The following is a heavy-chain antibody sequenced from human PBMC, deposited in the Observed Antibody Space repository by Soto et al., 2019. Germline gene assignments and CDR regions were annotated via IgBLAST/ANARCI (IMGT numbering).Heavy chain of an antibody. J-gene: IGHJ4*02. CDR3: AREGLSGVAAAGRQIL. Sequence: GGSLRLSCAASGFTVSSNYMSWVRQAPGKGLEWVSVIYGGGSTYYADSVKGRFTISRDNSKNTLYLQMNSLRAEDTAVYYCAREGLSGVAAAGRQILWGQGTLVTVSS. CDR1: GFTVSSNY. D-gene: IGHD6-13*01. CDR2: IYGGGST. V-gene: IGHV3-53*01.